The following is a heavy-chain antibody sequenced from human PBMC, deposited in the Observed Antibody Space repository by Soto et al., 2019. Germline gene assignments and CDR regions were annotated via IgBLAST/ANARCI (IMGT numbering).Heavy chain of an antibody. CDR1: GGSISSYY. Sequence: SETLSLTCTVSGGSISSYYWSWIRQPPGKGLEWIGYIYYSGSTNYNPSLKSRVTISVDTSKNQFSLKLSSVTAADTAVYYCARESSAELGYCSSTSCYFDYWGQGTLVTVS. D-gene: IGHD2-2*01. CDR3: ARESSAELGYCSSTSCYFDY. J-gene: IGHJ4*02. V-gene: IGHV4-59*01. CDR2: IYYSGST.